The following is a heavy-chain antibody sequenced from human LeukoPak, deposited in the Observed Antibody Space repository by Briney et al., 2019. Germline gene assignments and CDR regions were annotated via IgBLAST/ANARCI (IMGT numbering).Heavy chain of an antibody. CDR1: GFTFSSYA. CDR3: ARGIVVVPAAPDY. D-gene: IGHD2-2*01. V-gene: IGHV3-30-3*01. Sequence: GRSLRLSCAASGFTFSSYAMHWVRQAPGKGLEWVAVISYDGSNKYYADSVKGRFTISRDNSKNTLYLQMNSLRAEDTAVYYCARGIVVVPAAPDYWGQGTLVTVSS. CDR2: ISYDGSNK. J-gene: IGHJ4*02.